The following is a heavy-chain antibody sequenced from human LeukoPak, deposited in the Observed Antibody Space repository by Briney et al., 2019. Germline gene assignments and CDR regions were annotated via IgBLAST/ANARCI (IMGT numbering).Heavy chain of an antibody. J-gene: IGHJ4*02. CDR1: GGSISSSSYY. V-gene: IGHV4-39*01. D-gene: IGHD3-22*01. CDR2: IYYSGST. CDR3: PRFNYYDSSGYYSAY. Sequence: SETLSLTCTVSGGSISSSSYYWGWIRQPPGKGLEWIGSIYYSGSTYYNPSLKSRVTISVDTSKNQFSLKLSSVTAAGTAVYYCPRFNYYDSSGYYSAYWGQGTLVTVSS.